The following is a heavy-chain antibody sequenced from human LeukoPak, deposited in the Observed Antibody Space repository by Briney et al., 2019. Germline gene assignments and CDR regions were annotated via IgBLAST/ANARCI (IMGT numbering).Heavy chain of an antibody. CDR1: GLTFSSYA. CDR2: IIGSGGST. V-gene: IGHV3-23*01. D-gene: IGHD3-22*01. J-gene: IGHJ4*02. CDR3: AKEGSYYDSSGY. Sequence: GGSLRLSCAASGLTFSSYAMSWVRQAPGKGLEWVSAIIGSGGSTYYADSVKGRFTISRDNSKNTLYLQMNSLRAEDTAVYYCAKEGSYYDSSGYWGQGTLVTVSS.